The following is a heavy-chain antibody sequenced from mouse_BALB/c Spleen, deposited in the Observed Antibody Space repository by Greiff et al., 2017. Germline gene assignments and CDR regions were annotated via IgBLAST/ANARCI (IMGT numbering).Heavy chain of an antibody. J-gene: IGHJ4*01. Sequence: EVQLVESGGGLVKPGGSLKLSCAASGFTFSSYAMSWVRQTPEKRLEWVASISSGGSTYYPDSVKGRFTISRDNARNILYLKMSSLRSEDTAMYYCARGGDDGYYAMDYWGQGASGNVSS. D-gene: IGHD2-3*01. CDR3: ARGGDDGYYAMDY. V-gene: IGHV5-6-5*01. CDR1: GFTFSSYA. CDR2: ISSGGST.